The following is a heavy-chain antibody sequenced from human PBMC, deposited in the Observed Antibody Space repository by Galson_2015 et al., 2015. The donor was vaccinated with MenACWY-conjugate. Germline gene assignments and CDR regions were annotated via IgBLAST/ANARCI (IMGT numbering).Heavy chain of an antibody. CDR1: GFTFTGYE. Sequence: SLRLSCAASGFTFTGYEFNWVRQAPGTGLEWLSYISKSGSPIYYADSVKGRFTISRDKIKKSLFLEMNSLRAGDTGVYYCARVGTWIHQYFYYMDVWGKGTTVTVSS. V-gene: IGHV3-48*03. CDR3: ARVGTWIHQYFYYMDV. D-gene: IGHD5-18*01. J-gene: IGHJ6*03. CDR2: ISKSGSPI.